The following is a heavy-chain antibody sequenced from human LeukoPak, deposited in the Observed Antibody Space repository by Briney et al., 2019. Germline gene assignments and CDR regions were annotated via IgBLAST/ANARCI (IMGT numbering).Heavy chain of an antibody. CDR3: ARGGLISLANTPLGAFDI. Sequence: GGTLRLSYAASGFTFNNYGMGLVRQAPGKGLEWLSVISGSGDSPYYADSVKGRFTISRDNSKNTLYLQMNSLRAEDTAVYYCARGGLISLANTPLGAFDIWGQGTMVSVSS. CDR2: ISGSGDSP. D-gene: IGHD3/OR15-3a*01. V-gene: IGHV3-23*01. CDR1: GFTFNNYG. J-gene: IGHJ3*02.